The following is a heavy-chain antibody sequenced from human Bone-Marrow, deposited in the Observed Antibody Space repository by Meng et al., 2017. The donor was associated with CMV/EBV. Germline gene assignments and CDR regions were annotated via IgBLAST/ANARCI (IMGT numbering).Heavy chain of an antibody. CDR2: ISSSGSTI. CDR3: AKDSTWFGESPYYFDY. CDR1: GFTFSIYE. V-gene: IGHV3-48*03. Sequence: GESLKISCAASGFTFSIYEMNWVRQAPGKGLEWVSYISSSGSTIYYADSVKGRFTISRDNAKNSLYLQMNSLRAEDTAVYYCAKDSTWFGESPYYFDYWGQGNLVNVDS. D-gene: IGHD3-10*01. J-gene: IGHJ4*02.